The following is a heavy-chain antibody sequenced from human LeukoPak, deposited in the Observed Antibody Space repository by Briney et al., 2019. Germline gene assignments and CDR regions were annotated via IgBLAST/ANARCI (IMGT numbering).Heavy chain of an antibody. CDR3: ARVWNSYGQKAPGY. V-gene: IGHV3-48*04. J-gene: IGHJ4*02. CDR2: ISSSSSTI. CDR1: GFTFSSYS. D-gene: IGHD5-18*01. Sequence: GGSLRLSCAASGFTFSSYSMNWVRQAPGKGLEWVSYISSSSSTIYYADSVKGRFAISRDNAKNSLYLQMNSLRAEDTAVYYCARVWNSYGQKAPGYWGQGTLVTVSS.